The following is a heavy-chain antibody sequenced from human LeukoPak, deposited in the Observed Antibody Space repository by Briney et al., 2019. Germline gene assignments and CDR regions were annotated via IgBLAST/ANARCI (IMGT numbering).Heavy chain of an antibody. J-gene: IGHJ4*02. Sequence: PGGSLRLSCIASGFXFNSYEMNWVRQAPGKGLKWVSYISSSGSIKHYADSVKGRFTISRDNAKNSLYLQMNSLRAEDTAVYYCARARYTSGWETLDYWGQGTLVTVSS. D-gene: IGHD6-19*01. V-gene: IGHV3-48*03. CDR3: ARARYTSGWETLDY. CDR1: GFXFNSYE. CDR2: ISSSGSIK.